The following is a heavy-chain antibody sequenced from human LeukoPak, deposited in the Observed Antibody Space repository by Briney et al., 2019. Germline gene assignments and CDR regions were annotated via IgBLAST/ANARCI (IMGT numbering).Heavy chain of an antibody. CDR1: GFTFSSYA. D-gene: IGHD3-3*01. J-gene: IGHJ4*02. V-gene: IGHV3-30*04. CDR2: ISYDGSNK. Sequence: PGGSLRLSCAASGFTFSSYAMHWVRRAPGKGLEWVAVISYDGSNKYYADSVKGRFTISRDNSKNTLYLQMNSLRAEDTAVYYCARENYDLNYFDYWGQGTLVTVSS. CDR3: ARENYDLNYFDY.